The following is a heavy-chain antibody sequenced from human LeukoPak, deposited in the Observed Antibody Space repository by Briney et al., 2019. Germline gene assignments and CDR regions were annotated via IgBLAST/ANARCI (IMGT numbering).Heavy chain of an antibody. CDR2: INPNSGGT. D-gene: IGHD3-22*01. CDR3: ASPYYDSSGYWAFDI. CDR1: GYTFTGYY. Sequence: ASVKVSCKASGYTFTGYYMHWVRQAPGQGLEWMGWINPNSGGTNYAQKFQGRVTMTRDTSISTAYMELRSLRSDDTAVYYCASPYYDSSGYWAFDIWGQGTMVTVSS. J-gene: IGHJ3*02. V-gene: IGHV1-2*02.